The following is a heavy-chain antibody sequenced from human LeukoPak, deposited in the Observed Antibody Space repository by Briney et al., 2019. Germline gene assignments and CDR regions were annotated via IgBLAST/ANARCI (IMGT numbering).Heavy chain of an antibody. D-gene: IGHD2-21*01. CDR1: GITLSNYG. CDR2: IGGSGGRT. Sequence: GGSLRLSCAVSGITLSNYGMSWVRQAPGKGLEWVAGIGGSGGRTNYADSVKGRFTISRDSPKNTLYLQMNSLRAEDTAVYFCAIRGVVIRVVLVGFHKEAYYFDSWGQGVLVTVSS. J-gene: IGHJ4*02. V-gene: IGHV3-23*01. CDR3: AIRGVVIRVVLVGFHKEAYYFDS.